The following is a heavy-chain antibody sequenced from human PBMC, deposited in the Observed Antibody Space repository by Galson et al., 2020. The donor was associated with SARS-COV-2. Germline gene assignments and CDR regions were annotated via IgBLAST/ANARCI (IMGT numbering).Heavy chain of an antibody. Sequence: SETLSLTCAVYGGSFSGYSWTWIRQAPGKGLEWIGEIKSGGDTKYSPSLSGRVTLSVDTSRNQFSLKLTSVSAADTALYFCARGRQGVVPSPVLGLVPFYSYYYRDVWGKGTTVIVSS. D-gene: IGHD3-10*01. J-gene: IGHJ6*03. V-gene: IGHV4-34*01. CDR2: IKSGGDT. CDR3: ARGRQGVVPSPVLGLVPFYSYYYRDV. CDR1: GGSFSGYS.